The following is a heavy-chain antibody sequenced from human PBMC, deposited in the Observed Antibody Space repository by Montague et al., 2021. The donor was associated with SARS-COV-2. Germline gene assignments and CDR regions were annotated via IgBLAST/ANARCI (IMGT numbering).Heavy chain of an antibody. CDR1: GGSFSGYF. CDR3: ARDRGRGVDYFDP. CDR2: INHGGTA. Sequence: SETLSLTCAVYGGSFSGYFWSWIRQTPGRGLEWIGEINHGGTADYNSSLKSRVTLSVDTSKAQFSLILTSVTAADSAVYYCARDRGRGVDYFDPWGQGTLVTVSS. J-gene: IGHJ5*02. V-gene: IGHV4-34*01. D-gene: IGHD4-11*01.